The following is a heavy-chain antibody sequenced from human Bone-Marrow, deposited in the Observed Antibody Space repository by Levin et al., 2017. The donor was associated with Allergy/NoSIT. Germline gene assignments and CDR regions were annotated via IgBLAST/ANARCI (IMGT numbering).Heavy chain of an antibody. J-gene: IGHJ6*03. CDR3: AKEGRTITSYYMDV. D-gene: IGHD3-10*01. CDR2: ISYDGSEI. CDR1: GFSFNNYG. Sequence: PGGSLRLSCAASGFSFNNYGMHWVRQAPGKGLDWVAGISYDGSEIHYGDSVKGRFTISRDSSKNTLYLQMNSLRAEDTAVYYCAKEGRTITSYYMDVWGKGTTVTVSS. V-gene: IGHV3-30*18.